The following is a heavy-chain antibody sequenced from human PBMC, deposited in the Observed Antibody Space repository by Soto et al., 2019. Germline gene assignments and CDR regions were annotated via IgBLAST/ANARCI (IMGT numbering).Heavy chain of an antibody. Sequence: PGGSLRLSCAASGFTFSSYSMNWVRQAPGKGLEWVSSISSSSSYIYYADSVKGRCTISRDNAKNSLYLQMNSLRAEDTAVYYCARAVGYSYGPAFYGMDVWVQGTTVTVSS. V-gene: IGHV3-21*01. D-gene: IGHD5-18*01. J-gene: IGHJ6*02. CDR1: GFTFSSYS. CDR2: ISSSSSYI. CDR3: ARAVGYSYGPAFYGMDV.